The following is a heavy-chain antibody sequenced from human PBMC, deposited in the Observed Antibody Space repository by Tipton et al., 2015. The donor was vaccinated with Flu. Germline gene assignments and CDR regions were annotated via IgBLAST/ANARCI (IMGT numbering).Heavy chain of an antibody. CDR2: IYPSGTT. V-gene: IGHV4-39*02. CDR1: SGSIRSTNYF. D-gene: IGHD3-3*01. Sequence: TLSLTCTVSSGSIRSTNYFCAWIRQPPGKGLELIGSIYPSGTTYYNPSLKSRVTISVDTSKSQFSLKLRSVTAADTAVYYCARDRYDLWSGYYSSWGQGILVTVSS. CDR3: ARDRYDLWSGYYSS. J-gene: IGHJ4*02.